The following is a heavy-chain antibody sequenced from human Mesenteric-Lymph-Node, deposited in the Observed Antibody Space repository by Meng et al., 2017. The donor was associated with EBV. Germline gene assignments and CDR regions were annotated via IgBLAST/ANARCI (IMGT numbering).Heavy chain of an antibody. V-gene: IGHV1-2*06. Sequence: QVQLVQSGAEVKKPXXSXKVXCKASGNTFTGYNMHWLRQAPGQGLEWMGRINPDTGDTNYAQNFQGRVTMTRDTSISTGYMELSRLISDDTAVYYCAAGTGGYYSFDYWGQGTLVTVSS. J-gene: IGHJ4*02. D-gene: IGHD2-8*02. CDR3: AAGTGGYYSFDY. CDR1: GNTFTGYN. CDR2: INPDTGDT.